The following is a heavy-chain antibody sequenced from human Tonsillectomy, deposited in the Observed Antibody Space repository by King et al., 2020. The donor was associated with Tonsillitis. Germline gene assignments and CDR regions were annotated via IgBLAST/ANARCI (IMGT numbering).Heavy chain of an antibody. V-gene: IGHV3-48*02. CDR2: ISSSSSAI. D-gene: IGHD2-2*01. CDR3: ARDCSTTSCSAWHAFDI. Sequence: VQLVESGGGLVQPGGSLRFSCAASGFTFSSYSMNWVRQAPGKGLEWVSYISSSSSAIYYADSMKGRFTISRDNAKNSLYLQMNSLRDEDTAVYYCARDCSTTSCSAWHAFDIWGQGTMVTVSS. J-gene: IGHJ3*02. CDR1: GFTFSSYS.